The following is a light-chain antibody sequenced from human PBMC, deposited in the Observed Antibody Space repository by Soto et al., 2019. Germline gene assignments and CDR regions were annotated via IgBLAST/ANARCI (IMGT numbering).Light chain of an antibody. J-gene: IGLJ2*01. Sequence: QSVLTQPPSVSGAPGQRVTISCTGSSSNIGAGYVVHWYQQLPGTAPKLLIYGNSNRPSGVPDRFSGSKSGTSASLAVTGLQAEDEADYYCQSYDSSLSGPVPFGGGTKLTVL. CDR2: GNS. V-gene: IGLV1-40*01. CDR3: QSYDSSLSGPVP. CDR1: SSNIGAGYV.